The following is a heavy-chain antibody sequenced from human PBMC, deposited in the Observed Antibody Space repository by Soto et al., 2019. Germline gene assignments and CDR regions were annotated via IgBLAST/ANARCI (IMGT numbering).Heavy chain of an antibody. CDR3: AREWQLYFDP. D-gene: IGHD2-2*02. Sequence: QVQLQESGPGLVKPSETLSLTCTVSGASISGNHWAWIRQPAGKGLEWIGRIYRSGNSDYNTSLKSRVTMSLDMSRNQFALKLSSVTAAAPAVYYCAREWQLYFDPWGRGTLVTVS. CDR1: GASISGNH. J-gene: IGHJ5*02. CDR2: IYRSGNS. V-gene: IGHV4-4*07.